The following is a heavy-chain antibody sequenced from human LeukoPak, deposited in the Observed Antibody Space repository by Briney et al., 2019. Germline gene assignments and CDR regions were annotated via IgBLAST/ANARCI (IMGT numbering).Heavy chain of an antibody. V-gene: IGHV3-30*18. D-gene: IGHD3-16*02. J-gene: IGHJ4*02. CDR2: ISYDGSNK. Sequence: GGSLRLSCAASGFPFSSYGMHWVRQAPGKGLEWVAVISYDGSNKYYADSVKGRFTISRDNSKNTLYLQMNSLRAEDTAVYYCAKGYYVWGSYRYTEFDYWGQGTLVTVSS. CDR3: AKGYYVWGSYRYTEFDY. CDR1: GFPFSSYG.